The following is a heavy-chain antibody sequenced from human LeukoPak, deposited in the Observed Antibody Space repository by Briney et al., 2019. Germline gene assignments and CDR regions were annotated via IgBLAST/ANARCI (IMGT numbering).Heavy chain of an antibody. J-gene: IGHJ4*02. CDR2: IYSSGST. D-gene: IGHD2-15*01. CDR1: GGSISSSRSY. CDR3: ARGYCTGGNCYSPPDY. Sequence: SETLSLTCTVSGGSISSSRSYWGWIRQPPGKGLEWIGTIYSSGSTYYSPPPKSRVTISVDTSKNQFSLGLSSVTAADTAVYYCARGYCTGGNCYSPPDYWGQGILVTVSS. V-gene: IGHV4-39*01.